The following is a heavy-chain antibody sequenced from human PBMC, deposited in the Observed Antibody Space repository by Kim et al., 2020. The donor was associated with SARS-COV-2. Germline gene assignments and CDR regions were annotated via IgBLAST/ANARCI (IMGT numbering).Heavy chain of an antibody. Sequence: SETLSLTCTVSGGSISSSSYYWGWIRQPPGKGLEWIGSIYYSGSTYYNPSLKSRVTISVDTSKNQFSLKLSSVTAADTAVYYCARHGFKGIAVAGHYYFDYWGQGTLVTVSS. J-gene: IGHJ4*02. CDR3: ARHGFKGIAVAGHYYFDY. V-gene: IGHV4-39*01. D-gene: IGHD6-19*01. CDR2: IYYSGST. CDR1: GGSISSSSYY.